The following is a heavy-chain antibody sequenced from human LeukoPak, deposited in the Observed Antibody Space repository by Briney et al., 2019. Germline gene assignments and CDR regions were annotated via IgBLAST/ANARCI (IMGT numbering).Heavy chain of an antibody. CDR2: ISSNGGST. D-gene: IGHD3-22*01. CDR1: GFTFSSYA. V-gene: IGHV3-64*01. Sequence: GGSLRLSCAASGFTFSSYAMHWVRQAPGKGLEYVSAISSNGGSTYYANSVKGRFTISRDNFKNTLYLQMDSLRAEDMAVYYCARGPETMTMISDGAFDIWGQGTMVTVSS. J-gene: IGHJ3*02. CDR3: ARGPETMTMISDGAFDI.